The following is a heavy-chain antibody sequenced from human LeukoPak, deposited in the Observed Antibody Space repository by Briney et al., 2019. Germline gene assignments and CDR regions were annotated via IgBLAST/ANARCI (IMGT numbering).Heavy chain of an antibody. V-gene: IGHV3-74*01. CDR2: INNDGSII. CDR3: ARGPSVLGAIDN. Sequence: GGSLRLSCAASGFIFSRYWMHWVRPAPGKELVWVSRINNDGSIINTADSVKGRFTISRDNAKDMLYLQMDSLRAEDTAIYYCARGPSVLGAIDNWGQGTLVAVSS. D-gene: IGHD3-10*01. CDR1: GFIFSRYW. J-gene: IGHJ4*02.